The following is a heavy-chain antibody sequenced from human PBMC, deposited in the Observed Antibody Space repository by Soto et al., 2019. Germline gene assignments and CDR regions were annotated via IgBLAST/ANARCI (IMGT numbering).Heavy chain of an antibody. CDR2: INPKGGIT. D-gene: IGHD5-12*01. J-gene: IGHJ4*02. CDR1: GYPFTSYS. CDR3: VSQWIKYFDF. V-gene: IGHV1-46*01. Sequence: QVQLVQSGAEVRKPGASMKVSCKASGYPFTSYSMHWVRQAPGQGLEWMGTINPKGGITNYAEKFQGRLTMTSDTSTSTVYMELSSLRSDDTAIYYCVSQWIKYFDFWGQGTLVTVSS.